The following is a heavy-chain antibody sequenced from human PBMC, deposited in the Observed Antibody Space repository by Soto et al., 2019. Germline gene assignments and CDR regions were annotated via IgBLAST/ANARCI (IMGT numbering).Heavy chain of an antibody. CDR1: GFSFSDYY. V-gene: IGHV3-72*01. J-gene: IGHJ4*02. Sequence: EVQLVESGGGLVQPGGSLRLSCAASGFSFSDYYINWVRQAPGKGLEWVGPTRNKASSYTTDYAAFVKGRFTISRDDSKNLIYLQMNSLKTEDTAVYYCAREGSSSGPDYEYWGQGTLVTVSS. CDR2: TRNKASSYTT. D-gene: IGHD3-22*01. CDR3: AREGSSSGPDYEY.